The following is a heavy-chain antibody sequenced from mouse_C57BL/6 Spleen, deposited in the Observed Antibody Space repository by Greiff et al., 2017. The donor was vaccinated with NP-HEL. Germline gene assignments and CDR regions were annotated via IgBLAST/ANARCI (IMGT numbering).Heavy chain of an antibody. CDR3: ARDRGTVVANAKDY. V-gene: IGHV5-4*01. Sequence: EVKLVESGGGLVKPGGSLKLSCAASGFTFSSYAMSWVRQTPEKRLEWVATISDGGSYTYYPDNVKGRFTISRDNAKNNLYLQMSHLKSEDTAMYYCARDRGTVVANAKDYWGQGTSVTVSS. CDR2: ISDGGSYT. D-gene: IGHD1-1*01. CDR1: GFTFSSYA. J-gene: IGHJ4*01.